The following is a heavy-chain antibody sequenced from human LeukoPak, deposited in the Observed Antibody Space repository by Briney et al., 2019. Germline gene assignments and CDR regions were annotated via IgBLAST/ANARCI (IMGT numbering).Heavy chain of an antibody. V-gene: IGHV4-39*07. CDR2: INHSGST. CDR3: ASFGSYDVAVDY. D-gene: IGHD1-26*01. J-gene: IGHJ4*02. CDR1: GGSISSSSYY. Sequence: PSETLSLTCTVSGGSISSSSYYWSWIRQPPGKGLEWIGEINHSGSTNYNPSLKSRVTISVDTSKNQFSLKLSSVTAADTAVYYCASFGSYDVAVDYWGQGTLVTVSS.